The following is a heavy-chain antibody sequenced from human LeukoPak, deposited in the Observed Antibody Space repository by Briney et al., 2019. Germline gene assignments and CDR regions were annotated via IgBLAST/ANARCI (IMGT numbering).Heavy chain of an antibody. Sequence: GGSLRLSCAASGFTFDDYAMHWVRQAPGKGLEWVSGISWNSGSIGYADSVKGRFTISRDNAKNSLYLQMNSLRAEDTASYYCARADYYDSSGYGNWFDPWGQGTLVTVSS. CDR2: ISWNSGSI. CDR1: GFTFDDYA. CDR3: ARADYYDSSGYGNWFDP. V-gene: IGHV3-9*01. D-gene: IGHD3-22*01. J-gene: IGHJ5*02.